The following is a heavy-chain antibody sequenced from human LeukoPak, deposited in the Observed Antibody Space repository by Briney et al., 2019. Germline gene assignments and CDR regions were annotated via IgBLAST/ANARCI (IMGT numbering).Heavy chain of an antibody. CDR2: FDPEEAKM. Sequence: ASVTVSCKVSGNSLSELSIQWVRQAPGKGLECTGGFDPEEAKMVYAQNFQGRVTMTEGTSTQTAYMELSGLTSDDTAVYYCTTRSGDFWSGFVNWGQGSLVTVSS. D-gene: IGHD3-3*01. V-gene: IGHV1-24*01. CDR1: GNSLSELS. J-gene: IGHJ4*02. CDR3: TTRSGDFWSGFVN.